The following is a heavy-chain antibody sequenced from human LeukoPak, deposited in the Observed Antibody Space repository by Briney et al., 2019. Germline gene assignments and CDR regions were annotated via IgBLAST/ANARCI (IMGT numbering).Heavy chain of an antibody. CDR2: ISSSGSTI. CDR1: GFIFSEYA. D-gene: IGHD1-26*01. J-gene: IGHJ4*02. V-gene: IGHV3-11*01. CDR3: ARDTIVGATTFDY. Sequence: GGSLRLSCATSGFIFSEYALNWVRQAPGKGLEWVSYISSSGSTIYYADSVKGRFTISRDNAKNSLYLQMNSLRAEDTAVYYCARDTIVGATTFDYWGQGTLVTVSS.